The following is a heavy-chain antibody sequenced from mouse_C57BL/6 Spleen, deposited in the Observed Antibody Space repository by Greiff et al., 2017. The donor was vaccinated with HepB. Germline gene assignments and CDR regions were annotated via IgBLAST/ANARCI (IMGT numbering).Heavy chain of an antibody. Sequence: EVMLVESGEGLVKPGGSLKLSCAASGFTFSSYAMSWVRQTPEKRLEWVAYISSGGDYIYYADTVKGRFTISRDNARNTLYLQMSSLKSEDTAMYYCTRDRGLLRGFDVWGTGTTVTVSS. CDR1: GFTFSSYA. J-gene: IGHJ1*03. CDR3: TRDRGLLRGFDV. V-gene: IGHV5-9-1*02. CDR2: ISSGGDYI. D-gene: IGHD2-3*01.